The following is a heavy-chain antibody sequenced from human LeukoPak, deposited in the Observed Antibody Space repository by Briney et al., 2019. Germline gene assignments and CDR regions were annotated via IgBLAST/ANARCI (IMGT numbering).Heavy chain of an antibody. CDR3: AKPVGATSVAY. V-gene: IGHV3-23*01. Sequence: SGGSLRLSCAASGFTFSSYAMSWVRQAPGKGLERVSAISGSGGSTYYADSVKGRFTISRDNSKNTLYLQMNSLRAEDTAIYYCAKPVGATSVAYWGQGTLVTVSS. CDR2: ISGSGGST. D-gene: IGHD1-26*01. J-gene: IGHJ4*02. CDR1: GFTFSSYA.